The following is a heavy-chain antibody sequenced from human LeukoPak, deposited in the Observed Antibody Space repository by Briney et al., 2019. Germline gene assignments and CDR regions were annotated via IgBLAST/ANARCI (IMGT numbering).Heavy chain of an antibody. CDR3: AKGGYCSGGSCYAVGPTDLYFDY. CDR1: GFTFSSYN. J-gene: IGHJ4*02. CDR2: ISGSGGST. Sequence: GGSLRLSCAASGFTFSSYNMNWVRQAPGKGLEWVSAISGSGGSTYYADSVKGRFTISRDNSKNTLYLQMNSLRAEDTAVYYCAKGGYCSGGSCYAVGPTDLYFDYWGQGTLVTVSS. D-gene: IGHD2-15*01. V-gene: IGHV3-23*01.